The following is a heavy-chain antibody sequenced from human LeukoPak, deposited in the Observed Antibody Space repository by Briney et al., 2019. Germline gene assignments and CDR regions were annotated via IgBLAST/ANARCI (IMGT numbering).Heavy chain of an antibody. V-gene: IGHV3-53*01. D-gene: IGHD2-21*02. CDR3: ARGTVTAPDY. CDR2: IYSGGNT. Sequence: GGSLRLSCAVSGYTFINAYVNWVRQAPGKGLEWVSIIYSGGNTYYADSVKGRFTISRDNSKNTLYLQMNRLRPEDTAVYYCARGTVTAPDYWGQGTLVTVSS. J-gene: IGHJ4*02. CDR1: GYTFINAY.